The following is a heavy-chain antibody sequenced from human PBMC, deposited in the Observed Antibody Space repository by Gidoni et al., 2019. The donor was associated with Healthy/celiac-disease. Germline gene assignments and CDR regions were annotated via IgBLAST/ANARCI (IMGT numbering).Heavy chain of an antibody. Sequence: QVQLQESGPGLVKPSQTLSLTCTVSGGSISSGGYYWSWIRQHPGKGLEWIGYIYYSGSTYYNPSLKSRVTISVDTSKNQFSLKLSSVTAADTAVYYCARDSVTSPPWYYGMDVWGQGTTVTVSS. CDR1: GGSISSGGYY. CDR3: ARDSVTSPPWYYGMDV. J-gene: IGHJ6*02. CDR2: IYYSGST. V-gene: IGHV4-31*03. D-gene: IGHD4-4*01.